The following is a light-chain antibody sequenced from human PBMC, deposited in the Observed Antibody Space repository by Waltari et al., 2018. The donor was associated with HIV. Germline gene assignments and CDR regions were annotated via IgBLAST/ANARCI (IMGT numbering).Light chain of an antibody. CDR3: QQYSSSPWT. CDR2: DAS. J-gene: IGKJ1*01. V-gene: IGKV3D-20*01. Sequence: VLTQSPVSLCLSPGERATLSCGASQTINSNFLAWYQQRLGLPPSLLIYDASKRASCVPDRFSGAGSGTDFTLTINRLDPEDSAVYFCQQYSSSPWTFGQGTKV. CDR1: QTINSNF.